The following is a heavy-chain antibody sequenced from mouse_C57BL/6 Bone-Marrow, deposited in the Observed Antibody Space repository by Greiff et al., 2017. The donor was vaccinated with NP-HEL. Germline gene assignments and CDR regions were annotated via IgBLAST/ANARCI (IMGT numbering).Heavy chain of an antibody. J-gene: IGHJ1*03. CDR2: IDPSDSYT. CDR3: ARSDTTVVAPYGYFDV. Sequence: QVQLQQPGAELVRPGTSVKLSCKASGYTFTSYWMHWVKQRPGQGLEWIGVIDPSDSYTNYNQKFKGKATLTVDTSSSTAYMQLSSLTSEDSAVYYCARSDTTVVAPYGYFDVWGTGTTVTVSS. D-gene: IGHD1-1*01. CDR1: GYTFTSYW. V-gene: IGHV1-59*01.